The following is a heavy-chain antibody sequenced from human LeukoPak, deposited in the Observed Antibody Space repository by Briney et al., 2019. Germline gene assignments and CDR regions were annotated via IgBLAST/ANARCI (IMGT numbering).Heavy chain of an antibody. V-gene: IGHV1-18*04. CDR2: ISGYNGNT. Sequence: ASVKVSCKASGYTFTSYGISWVRQAPGQGLEWTGWISGYNGNTNYAQKVQGRVTMTTDTSTSTAYMELRSLRSDDTAVYYCARAPLSVGMDVWGKGTTVTVSS. J-gene: IGHJ6*04. CDR3: ARAPLSVGMDV. CDR1: GYTFTSYG.